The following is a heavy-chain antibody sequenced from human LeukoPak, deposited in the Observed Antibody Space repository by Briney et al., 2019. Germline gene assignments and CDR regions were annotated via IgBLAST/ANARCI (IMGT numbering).Heavy chain of an antibody. CDR1: GFTFSNAW. D-gene: IGHD3-3*01. CDR3: TTDLAQDYDFWSGYYQPSAFDI. V-gene: IGHV3-15*01. Sequence: GGSLRLSCAASGFTFSNAWMSWVRQAPGKGLEWVGRIKSKTDGGTTDYAEPVKGRFTISRDDSKNTLYLQMNSLKTEDTAVYYCTTDLAQDYDFWSGYYQPSAFDIWGQGTMVTVSS. CDR2: IKSKTDGGTT. J-gene: IGHJ3*02.